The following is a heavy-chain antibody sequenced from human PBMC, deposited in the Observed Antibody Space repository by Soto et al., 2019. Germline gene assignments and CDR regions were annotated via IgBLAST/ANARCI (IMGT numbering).Heavy chain of an antibody. V-gene: IGHV3-30*03. D-gene: IGHD2-15*01. J-gene: IGHJ4*02. CDR1: GFTFSDYG. CDR2: ISYDGSDR. CDR3: ARSTYCNGGSCYPQY. Sequence: TVGSLRLSCEGPGFTFSDYGFHWVRQAPGKGLEWVAMISYDGSDRYYRDSVQGRLTISRDDSKNTVFLQTNSLRTEDTAMYYCARSTYCNGGSCYPQYWGPGTLVTVSS.